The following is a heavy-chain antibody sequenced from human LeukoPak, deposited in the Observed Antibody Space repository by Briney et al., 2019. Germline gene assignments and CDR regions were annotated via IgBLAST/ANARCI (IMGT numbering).Heavy chain of an antibody. CDR3: AKRVAAAGRTYYFDY. Sequence: GGSLRLSCEASGFTFSSHAMSWVRQAPGKGLEWVSVIGTSTTNTYYADSVKGRFTISRDNSKNTVYLQMSSLRPEDTAVYYCAKRVAAAGRTYYFDYWGQGTLVIVSS. V-gene: IGHV3-23*01. CDR2: IGTSTTNT. CDR1: GFTFSSHA. D-gene: IGHD6-13*01. J-gene: IGHJ4*02.